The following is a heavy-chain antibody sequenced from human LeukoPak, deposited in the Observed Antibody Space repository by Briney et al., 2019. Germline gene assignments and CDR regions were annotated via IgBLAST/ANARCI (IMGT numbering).Heavy chain of an antibody. CDR3: ASSPAYSSSWYAIDN. CDR2: IGTAGDT. CDR1: GFTFSNYD. J-gene: IGHJ4*02. Sequence: GGSLRLSCAASGFTFSNYDMHWVRQAAGKGLEWVSGIGTAGDTYYPGSVKGRFTISRENAKNSLYLHMNSPSAGDTAVYYCASSPAYSSSWYAIDNWGQGTLVTVSS. V-gene: IGHV3-13*01. D-gene: IGHD6-13*01.